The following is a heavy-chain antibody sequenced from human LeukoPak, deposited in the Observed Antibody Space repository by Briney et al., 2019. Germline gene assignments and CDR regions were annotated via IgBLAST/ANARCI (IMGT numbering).Heavy chain of an antibody. Sequence: SETLSLTCTVSGGSISSSSYYWGWIRQPPGKGLEWIGSIYYSGSTYYNPSLKSRVTISVDTSKNQFSLKLSSVTAADTAVYYCARLPIGSRLSGDYWGQGTLVTVSS. V-gene: IGHV4-39*01. CDR3: ARLPIGSRLSGDY. J-gene: IGHJ4*02. CDR2: IYYSGST. D-gene: IGHD1-26*01. CDR1: GGSISSSSYY.